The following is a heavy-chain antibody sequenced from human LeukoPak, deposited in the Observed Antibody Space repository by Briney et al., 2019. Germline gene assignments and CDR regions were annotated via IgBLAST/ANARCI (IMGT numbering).Heavy chain of an antibody. CDR2: INPHSGGT. CDR3: VRGVTARGFYYYMDI. V-gene: IGHV1-2*02. CDR1: GYGFSNYA. Sequence: GASVKVSCKTSGYGFSNYALNWVRQAPGQGLEWMGWINPHSGGTNYAQEFQGRVTMTRDTSISTAYMELSSLRPDDTAVYSCVRGVTARGFYYYMDIWGNGTTVTISS. J-gene: IGHJ6*03. D-gene: IGHD2-21*02.